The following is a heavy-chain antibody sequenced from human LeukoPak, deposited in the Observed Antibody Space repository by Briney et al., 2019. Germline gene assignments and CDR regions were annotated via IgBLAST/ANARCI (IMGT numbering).Heavy chain of an antibody. CDR3: AKDTVDTAMVLDY. V-gene: IGHV3-23*01. CDR2: ISGSGST. CDR1: GFTFSSYA. Sequence: SGGSLRLSCAASGFTFSSYAMSWVRQAPGKGLEWVSAISGSGSTYYADSVKGRFTISRDNSKNTLYLQMNSLRAEDTAVYYCAKDTVDTAMVLDYWGKGTLVTVSS. J-gene: IGHJ4*02. D-gene: IGHD5-18*01.